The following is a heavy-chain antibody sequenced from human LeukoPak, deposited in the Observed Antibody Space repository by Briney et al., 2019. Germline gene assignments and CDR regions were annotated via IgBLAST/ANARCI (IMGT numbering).Heavy chain of an antibody. V-gene: IGHV3-15*01. CDR2: IRSKTEGETK. CDR1: RITFRNAW. CDR3: ATGVVTGTSR. D-gene: IGHD1-1*01. J-gene: IGHJ4*02. Sequence: GGSLRLSCAVSRITFRNAWMSWARQAPGKGLEWVARIRSKTEGETKEYAASVKGRFTISRDDSRSRLYPQMNSLKTEDTAVYYCATGVVTGTSRWGQGTLVTVSS.